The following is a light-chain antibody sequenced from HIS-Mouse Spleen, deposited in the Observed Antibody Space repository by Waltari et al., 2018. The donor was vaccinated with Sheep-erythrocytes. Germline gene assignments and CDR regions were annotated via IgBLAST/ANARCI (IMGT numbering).Light chain of an antibody. Sequence: DIVMTQSPLSLPVTPGDPASISCRSSQSLLHSNGYNYLDLYLQKPGQSPQLLIYLGSNRASGVPDRFSGSGSGTDFTLKISRVEAEDVGVYYCMQALQTPIFTFGPGTKVDIK. CDR3: MQALQTPIFT. CDR2: LGS. CDR1: QSLLHSNGYNY. V-gene: IGKV2-28*01. J-gene: IGKJ3*01.